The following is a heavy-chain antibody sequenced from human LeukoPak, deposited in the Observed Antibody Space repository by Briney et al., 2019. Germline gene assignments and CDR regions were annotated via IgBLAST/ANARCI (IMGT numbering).Heavy chain of an antibody. CDR1: GFTFTNSA. J-gene: IGHJ4*02. Sequence: SVKVSCKASGFTFTNSAVQWVRQARGQRLEWIGWIVVGSDNTNYAQKFQERVTITRDMSTSTVFMELSSLRSEDTAVYYCVRGDGRGEGWGQGTLVTVSS. CDR3: VRGDGRGEG. V-gene: IGHV1-58*01. D-gene: IGHD2-21*01. CDR2: IVVGSDNT.